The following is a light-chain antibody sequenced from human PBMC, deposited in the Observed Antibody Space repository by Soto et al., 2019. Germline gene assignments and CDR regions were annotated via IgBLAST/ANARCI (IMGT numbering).Light chain of an antibody. Sequence: DVQMTQSPSSLSAFVGDRVTITCRASQGIAPYLAWFQQKPGKVPKLLIYATSTLQSWVPARFSGSGSGTDFTLTISSLQPEDVGTYYCQKYNSAPLPFCGGTKVEIK. CDR2: ATS. CDR3: QKYNSAPLP. V-gene: IGKV1-27*01. J-gene: IGKJ4*01. CDR1: QGIAPY.